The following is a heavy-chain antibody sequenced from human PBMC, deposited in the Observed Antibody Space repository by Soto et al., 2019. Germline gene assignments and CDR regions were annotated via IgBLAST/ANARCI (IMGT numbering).Heavy chain of an antibody. CDR1: GFTFSSYA. V-gene: IGHV3-23*01. D-gene: IGHD6-13*01. Sequence: EVQLLESGGGLVQPGGSLRLSCAASGFTFSSYAMSWVRQAPGKGLEWVSAISGSGGSTYYADSVKGRFTISRDNSQNTLYLQMNSLRAEDTAVYYCAKDPEWYSSSWPVDYWGQGTLVTVSS. J-gene: IGHJ4*02. CDR2: ISGSGGST. CDR3: AKDPEWYSSSWPVDY.